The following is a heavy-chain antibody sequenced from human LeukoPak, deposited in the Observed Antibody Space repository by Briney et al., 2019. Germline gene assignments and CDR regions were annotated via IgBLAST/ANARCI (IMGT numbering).Heavy chain of an antibody. D-gene: IGHD2-2*01. Sequence: SETLSLTCTVSGGSISSYYWSWIRQPPGKRLEWIGYIYYSGSTNYNPSLKSRVTISVDTSKNQFSLKLSSVTAADTAVYYCARDRTVVVPAAISAWFDPWGQGTLVTVSS. J-gene: IGHJ5*02. CDR3: ARDRTVVVPAAISAWFDP. CDR1: GGSISSYY. CDR2: IYYSGST. V-gene: IGHV4-59*01.